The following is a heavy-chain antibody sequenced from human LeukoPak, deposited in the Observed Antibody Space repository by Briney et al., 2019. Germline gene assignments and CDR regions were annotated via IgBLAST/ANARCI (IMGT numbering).Heavy chain of an antibody. D-gene: IGHD5-18*01. CDR1: GYTFTGYY. CDR3: ARDRGDTAMVSFGFDL. Sequence: ASVKVSCKASGYTFTGYYMHWVRQAPGQGLEWMGWINPNSGGTNYAQRLQGRVTMTTDTSTSTAYMELRSLRSDDTAVYYCARDRGDTAMVSFGFDLWGRGTLVTVSS. CDR2: INPNSGGT. V-gene: IGHV1-2*02. J-gene: IGHJ2*01.